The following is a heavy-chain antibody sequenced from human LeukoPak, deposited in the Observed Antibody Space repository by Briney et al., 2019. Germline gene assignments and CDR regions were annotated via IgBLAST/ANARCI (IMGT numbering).Heavy chain of an antibody. Sequence: GGSLRLSCAASGFTFSSYAMHWVRQAPGKGLEWVAVISYDGSNKYYASSVKGRFTISRDNSKNTMYLQMNSLRAEDTAVYYCARVQAAAASDAFDIWGQGTMVTLSA. CDR1: GFTFSSYA. J-gene: IGHJ3*02. V-gene: IGHV3-30-3*01. CDR3: ARVQAAAASDAFDI. CDR2: ISYDGSNK. D-gene: IGHD6-13*01.